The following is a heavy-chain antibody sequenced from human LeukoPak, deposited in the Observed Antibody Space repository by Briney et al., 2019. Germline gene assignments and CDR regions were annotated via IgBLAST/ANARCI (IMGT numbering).Heavy chain of an antibody. V-gene: IGHV3-13*01. Sequence: GGSLRLSRAASGFTFSSYDMHWVRQATGKGLEWVSAIGTVGDTYYPGSVKGQFTISRENAKNSLYLQMNSLRAGDTAVYYCARGGPAPYKQNYGMDVWGQGTTVIVSS. CDR3: ARGGPAPYKQNYGMDV. CDR1: GFTFSSYD. CDR2: IGTVGDT. J-gene: IGHJ6*02. D-gene: IGHD1-14*01.